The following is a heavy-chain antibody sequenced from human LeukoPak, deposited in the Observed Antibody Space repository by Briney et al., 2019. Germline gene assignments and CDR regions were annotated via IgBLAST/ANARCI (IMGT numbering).Heavy chain of an antibody. CDR2: IYYSGST. CDR1: GGSISSSSYY. Sequence: PSETLSLTCTVSGGSISSSSYYWGWIRQPPGKGLEWIGSIYYSGSTYYNPSLKSRVTISVDTSKNQFSLKLSSVTAADTAVYYCARAYYGSGSRVDYSATFDPWGQGTPVTVSS. V-gene: IGHV4-39*01. J-gene: IGHJ5*02. CDR3: ARAYYGSGSRVDYSATFDP. D-gene: IGHD3-10*01.